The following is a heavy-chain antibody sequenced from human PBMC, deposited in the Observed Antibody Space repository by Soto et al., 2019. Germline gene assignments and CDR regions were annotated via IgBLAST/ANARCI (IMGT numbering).Heavy chain of an antibody. Sequence: PGESLKISCKGSGYSFTSYWIGWVRQMPGKGLEWMGIIYPGDSDTRYSPSFQGQVTISADKSISTAYLEWSTLKASDTAMYYCARHIGYYDVLTGYSRFDPWGQGTLVTVSS. J-gene: IGHJ5*02. V-gene: IGHV5-51*01. CDR2: IYPGDSDT. D-gene: IGHD3-9*01. CDR1: GYSFTSYW. CDR3: ARHIGYYDVLTGYSRFDP.